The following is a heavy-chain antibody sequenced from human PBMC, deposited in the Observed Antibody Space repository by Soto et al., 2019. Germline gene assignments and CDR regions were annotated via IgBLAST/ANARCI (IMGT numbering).Heavy chain of an antibody. CDR3: ARIPRPHYYDSSGNYLPHH. CDR1: GFTFRSYA. D-gene: IGHD3-22*01. Sequence: PGGSLRLSCAASGFTFRSYAMSWVRQPPGKGLEWVSAISHSGDSTYYADSVKGRFTISRDNSKNTLSLQMNSLKDEDTAVYYCARIPRPHYYDSSGNYLPHHWGQGMLVTVSS. V-gene: IGHV3-23*01. J-gene: IGHJ4*02. CDR2: ISHSGDST.